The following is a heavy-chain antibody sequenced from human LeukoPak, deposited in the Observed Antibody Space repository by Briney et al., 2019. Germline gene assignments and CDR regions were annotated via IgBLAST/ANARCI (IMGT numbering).Heavy chain of an antibody. J-gene: IGHJ5*02. CDR1: VGSVSSGSFY. CDR2: GST. Sequence: SETLSLTCTGSVGSVSSGSFYWGWARQPPGKGLEWIGSGSTYYNPSLKSRVTISVDTSRNQFSLKLTSVTAADTAVYYCARTGGYMVWGVQNWFDPWGQGTLVTVSS. V-gene: IGHV4-39*01. CDR3: ARTGGYMVWGVQNWFDP. D-gene: IGHD3-10*01.